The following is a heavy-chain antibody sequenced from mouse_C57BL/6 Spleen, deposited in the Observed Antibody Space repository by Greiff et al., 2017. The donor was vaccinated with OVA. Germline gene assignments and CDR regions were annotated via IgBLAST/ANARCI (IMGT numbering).Heavy chain of an antibody. J-gene: IGHJ4*01. Sequence: QVQLKESGPGIVQPSQSLSLTCTVSGFSVTSCGVHWVRQSPGKGMQWRGVIWSGGSTDYNAAFISRLSISKHNTKSQVFVKMNSLQADDTAIYYCARIAMDYWGQGTSVTVSS. CDR2: IWSGGST. CDR1: GFSVTSCG. V-gene: IGHV2-2*01. CDR3: ARIAMDY.